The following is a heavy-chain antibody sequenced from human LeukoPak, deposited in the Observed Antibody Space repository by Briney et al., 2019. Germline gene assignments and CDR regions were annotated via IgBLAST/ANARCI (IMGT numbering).Heavy chain of an antibody. V-gene: IGHV4-34*01. CDR2: INHSGST. J-gene: IGHJ4*02. CDR3: ARETVRGDIDY. D-gene: IGHD3-10*01. Sequence: SETLSLTCAVYGGSFSGYYRSWIRQPPGKGLEWIGEINHSGSTNYNPSLKSRVTISVDTSKNQFSLKLSSVTAADTAVYYCARETVRGDIDYWGQGTLVTVSS. CDR1: GGSFSGYY.